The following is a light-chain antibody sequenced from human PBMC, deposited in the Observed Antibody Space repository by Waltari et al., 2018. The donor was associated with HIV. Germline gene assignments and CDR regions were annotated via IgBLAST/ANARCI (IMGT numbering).Light chain of an antibody. CDR3: QQRSNWPPGP. V-gene: IGKV3-11*01. CDR2: EAS. Sequence: EIVLTQSPATLSLSPGERATLSCRASQSISDYLAWYQQKPGQAPRPIIYEASNRATGIPARFSGSGSGTDFTLTISSLEPEDFALYFCQQRSNWPPGPFGPGTKVDIK. CDR1: QSISDY. J-gene: IGKJ3*01.